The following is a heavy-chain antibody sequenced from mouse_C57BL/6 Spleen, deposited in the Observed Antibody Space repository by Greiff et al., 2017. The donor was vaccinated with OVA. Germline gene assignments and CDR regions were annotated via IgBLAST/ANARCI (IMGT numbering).Heavy chain of an antibody. J-gene: IGHJ3*01. D-gene: IGHD1-1*01. CDR3: ARDRGITTVVEGFAY. Sequence: EVQVVESEGGLVQPGSSMKLSCTASGFTFSDYYMAWVRQVPEKGLEWVANINYDGSSTYYLDSLKSRFIISRDNAKNILYLQMSSLKSEDTATYYCARDRGITTVVEGFAYWGQGTLVTVSA. CDR2: INYDGSST. CDR1: GFTFSDYY. V-gene: IGHV5-16*01.